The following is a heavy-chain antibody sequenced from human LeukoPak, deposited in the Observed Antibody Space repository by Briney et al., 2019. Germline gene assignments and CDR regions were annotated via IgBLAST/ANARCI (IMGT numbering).Heavy chain of an antibody. CDR3: ARGILPDV. D-gene: IGHD5-18*01. J-gene: IGHJ6*02. CDR1: GGSITNYY. V-gene: IGHV4-59*12. CDR2: SHYTGNT. Sequence: SETLSLTCAVSGGSITNYYWSWIRQPPGKGLEWIGCSHYTGNTNYNPSLKSRVTISVDTSKNQFSLRLSSVTAADTAVYYCARGILPDVWGQGTTVTVSS.